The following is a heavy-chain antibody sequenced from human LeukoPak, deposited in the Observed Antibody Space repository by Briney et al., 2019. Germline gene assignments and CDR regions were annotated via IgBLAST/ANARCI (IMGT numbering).Heavy chain of an antibody. CDR1: GGSISSNNYY. J-gene: IGHJ4*02. Sequence: PSETLSLTCTVSGGSISSNNYYWGWHRQPPGQGLEWNGSIYGSGSTYYNPSLRSRVTISVDKYKYHFSLTPISVTAAATAYYYWARRDIVRGGNYFDYWGQGTLVTVSS. CDR3: ARRDIVRGGNYFDY. D-gene: IGHD3-10*01. V-gene: IGHV4-39*02. CDR2: IYGSGST.